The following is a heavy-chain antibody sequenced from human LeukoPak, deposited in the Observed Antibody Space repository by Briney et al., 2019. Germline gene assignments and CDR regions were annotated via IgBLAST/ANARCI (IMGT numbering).Heavy chain of an antibody. CDR3: ARDGGDYYDYVDY. D-gene: IGHD2-21*02. V-gene: IGHV4-59*01. CDR1: AGSISSYY. CDR2: IHYSGNT. J-gene: IGHJ4*02. Sequence: PSETLSLTCTVSAGSISSYYWSWIRQPPGKGLEWIGHIHYSGNTNYNPSLKSRVTISVDTSKNQFSLKLSSVTAADTAVYYCARDGGDYYDYVDYWGQGTLVSVSS.